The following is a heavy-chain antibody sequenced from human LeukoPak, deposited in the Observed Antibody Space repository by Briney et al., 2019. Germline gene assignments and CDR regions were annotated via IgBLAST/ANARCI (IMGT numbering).Heavy chain of an antibody. J-gene: IGHJ4*02. CDR2: IIPIFGTA. D-gene: IGHD3-10*01. Sequence: ASVKVSCKASGGTFSSYAISWVRQAPGQGLEWMGGIIPIFGTANYAQKFQGRVTITADESTSTAYMELSSLRSEDTAVYYCAIGITMVRGVPPDDYWGQGTLVTVSS. CDR3: AIGITMVRGVPPDDY. CDR1: GGTFSSYA. V-gene: IGHV1-69*13.